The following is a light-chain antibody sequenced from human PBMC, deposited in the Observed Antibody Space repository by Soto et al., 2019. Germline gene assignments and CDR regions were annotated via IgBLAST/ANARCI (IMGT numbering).Light chain of an antibody. CDR1: QGVSSN. CDR3: QQYNNWPGS. Sequence: EIVMTQSPVTLSVSPGERATLSCRASQGVSSNLAWYQQKPGQAPRLLIYGASTRATGIPARFSGSGSGTEFTLTISSLQSEDFAVYYCQQYNNWPGSFGQGTRLEIK. CDR2: GAS. V-gene: IGKV3-15*01. J-gene: IGKJ5*01.